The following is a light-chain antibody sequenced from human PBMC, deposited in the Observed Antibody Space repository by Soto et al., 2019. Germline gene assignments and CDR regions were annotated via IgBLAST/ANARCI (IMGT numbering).Light chain of an antibody. V-gene: IGKV3-15*01. CDR3: HQYYNRPWT. CDR2: GAS. Sequence: EIVMTQSPDTLSVSPGERAPLACRASQSVSSSLAWYQQKPGQAPRLLIFGASTRATGIPARFSGSGSGTEFTLTISSLQSEDFALYYCHQYYNRPWTFGQGTKVEIK. J-gene: IGKJ1*01. CDR1: QSVSSS.